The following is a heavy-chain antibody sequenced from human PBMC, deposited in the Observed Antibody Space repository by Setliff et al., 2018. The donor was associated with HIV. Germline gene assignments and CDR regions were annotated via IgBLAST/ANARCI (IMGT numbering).Heavy chain of an antibody. CDR3: ATSPAGEILGSRPFYFDY. Sequence: ASVKVSCQASGYNFNNYYIQWLRQAPGERPEWIGEINPSGGSTSYAEKFQGRATVTRDSSTSTIYMELRSLRSVTAADTAVYYCATSPAGEILGSRPFYFDYWGQGTLVTVSS. V-gene: IGHV1-46*02. CDR1: GYNFNNYY. J-gene: IGHJ4*02. CDR2: INPSGGST. D-gene: IGHD3-10*01.